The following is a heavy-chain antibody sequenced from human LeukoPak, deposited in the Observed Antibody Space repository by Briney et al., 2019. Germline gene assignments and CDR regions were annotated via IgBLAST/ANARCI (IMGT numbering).Heavy chain of an antibody. Sequence: GGSLRLSCAASGFTVGSNYMSWVRQAPGKGLEWVSIIYSGGSTYYADSVKGRFTISRDNSKNTVYLQMNSLRAEDTAVYYCVRDHYDSSGYSDYWGQGTLVTVSS. CDR3: VRDHYDSSGYSDY. CDR1: GFTVGSNY. CDR2: IYSGGST. V-gene: IGHV3-66*01. D-gene: IGHD3-22*01. J-gene: IGHJ4*02.